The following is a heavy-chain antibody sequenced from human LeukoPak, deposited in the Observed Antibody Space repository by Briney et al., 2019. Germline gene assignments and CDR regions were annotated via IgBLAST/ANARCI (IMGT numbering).Heavy chain of an antibody. Sequence: PGGSLRLSCAASGFTFSSYAMSWVRQAPGKGLEWVSAISGSGGSTYYADSVKGRFTISRDNPKNTLYLQMNSLRAEDTAVYYCAKAPPRYYDFWSGYYCDYWGQGTLVTVSS. D-gene: IGHD3-3*01. CDR3: AKAPPRYYDFWSGYYCDY. CDR1: GFTFSSYA. V-gene: IGHV3-23*01. J-gene: IGHJ4*02. CDR2: ISGSGGST.